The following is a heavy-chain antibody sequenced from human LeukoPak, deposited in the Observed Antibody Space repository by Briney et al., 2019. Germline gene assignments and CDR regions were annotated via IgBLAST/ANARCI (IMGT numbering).Heavy chain of an antibody. CDR1: GYSFTNYW. V-gene: IGHV5-51*01. Sequence: GESLKISCKGSGYSFTNYWIGWVRQLPGKGLEWMGIIYPGDSDARYSPSFQGQVTISVDKSISTAYLQWSSLKASDTAMYYCARLGSQMFIDYWGQGTLVTVSS. CDR3: ARLGSQMFIDY. J-gene: IGHJ4*02. CDR2: IYPGDSDA. D-gene: IGHD1-26*01.